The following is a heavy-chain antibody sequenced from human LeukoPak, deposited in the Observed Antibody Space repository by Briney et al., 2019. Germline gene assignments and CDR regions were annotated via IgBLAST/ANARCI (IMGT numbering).Heavy chain of an antibody. Sequence: GGSLRLSCAASGFTFSSYAMSSVRHAPGKGLEWVSSISGSGRTTYYADSVKGRFTISRDNSKNTLYLQMNSLRAEDTAVYYCAKRGRGYSYGRWGQGSLVTVSS. CDR3: AKRGRGYSYGR. J-gene: IGHJ4*02. CDR1: GFTFSSYA. V-gene: IGHV3-23*01. D-gene: IGHD5-18*01. CDR2: ISGSGRTT.